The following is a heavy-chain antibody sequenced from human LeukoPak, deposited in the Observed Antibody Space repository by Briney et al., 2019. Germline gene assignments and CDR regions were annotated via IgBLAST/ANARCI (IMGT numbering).Heavy chain of an antibody. J-gene: IGHJ4*02. CDR3: AKQQLVQNYFDY. Sequence: PGGSLRFSCAASGFTFSSYAMSWVRQAPGKGLEWVSAISGSGGSTYYADSVKGRFTISRDNSKNTLYLQMNSLRAEDTAVYYCAKQQLVQNYFDYWGQGTLVTVSS. CDR2: ISGSGGST. CDR1: GFTFSSYA. D-gene: IGHD6-13*01. V-gene: IGHV3-23*01.